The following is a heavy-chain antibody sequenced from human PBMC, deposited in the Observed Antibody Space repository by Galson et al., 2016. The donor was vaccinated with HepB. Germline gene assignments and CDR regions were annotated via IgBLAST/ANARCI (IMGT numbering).Heavy chain of an antibody. J-gene: IGHJ4*02. CDR1: GFTFSSYA. V-gene: IGHV3-30-3*01. Sequence: SLRLSCAASGFTFSSYAMYWVRQALGKGLEWVAVISYDGSNESYEDSGKGRLTISRDNSKNTLYLQINSLRAEDTAVYYCASDYYGGNSVVCAYWGQGTLVTVSS. D-gene: IGHD4-23*01. CDR2: ISYDGSNE. CDR3: ASDYYGGNSVVCAY.